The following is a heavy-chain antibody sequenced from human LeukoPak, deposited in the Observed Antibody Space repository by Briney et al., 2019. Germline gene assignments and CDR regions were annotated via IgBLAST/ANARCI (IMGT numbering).Heavy chain of an antibody. CDR3: ARHPGYSGYDSPYYFDY. CDR2: IYYSGST. V-gene: IGHV4-39*01. J-gene: IGHJ4*02. Sequence: PSETLSLTCTVSGGSISSSGYYWGWIRQPPGKGLEWIGSIYYSGSTYYNPSLKSRVTISVDTSKNQFSLKLSSVTAADTAVYYCARHPGYSGYDSPYYFDYWGQGTLVTVSS. CDR1: GGSISSSGYY. D-gene: IGHD5-12*01.